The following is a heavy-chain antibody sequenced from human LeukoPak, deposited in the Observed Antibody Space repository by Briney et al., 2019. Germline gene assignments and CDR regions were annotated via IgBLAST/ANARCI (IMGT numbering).Heavy chain of an antibody. J-gene: IGHJ4*02. Sequence: SVKVSCKASGGTFSSYAISWVRQAPGQGLEWMGGIIPIFGTANYAQKFQGRVTITTDESTSTAYMELSSLRSEDTAVYYCAREYSYGTYYFDYWGQGTLVTVSS. CDR1: GGTFSSYA. CDR3: AREYSYGTYYFDY. D-gene: IGHD5-18*01. V-gene: IGHV1-69*05. CDR2: IIPIFGTA.